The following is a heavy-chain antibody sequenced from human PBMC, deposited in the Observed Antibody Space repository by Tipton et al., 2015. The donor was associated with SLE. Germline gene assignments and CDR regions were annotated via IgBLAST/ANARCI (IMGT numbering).Heavy chain of an antibody. D-gene: IGHD1-26*01. CDR3: TRVAYSGSYHPLDY. Sequence: SLRLSCTASGFTFGDYAMSWVRQAPGKGLEWVGFIRSKAYGGTTEYAASVKGRFTISRDDSKSIAYLQMNSLKTEDTAVYYCTRVAYSGSYHPLDYWGQGTLATVSS. CDR2: IRSKAYGGTT. CDR1: GFTFGDYA. J-gene: IGHJ4*02. V-gene: IGHV3-49*04.